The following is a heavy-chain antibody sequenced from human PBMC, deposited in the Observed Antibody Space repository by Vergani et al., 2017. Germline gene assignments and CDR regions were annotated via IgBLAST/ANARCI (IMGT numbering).Heavy chain of an antibody. CDR1: GGSISSYY. CDR2: IYYSGST. V-gene: IGHV4-59*01. J-gene: IGHJ3*02. CDR3: AREEVAGGAFDI. Sequence: QVQLPESGPGLVKPSETLSLTCTVSGGSISSYYWSWIRQPPGEGLEWIGYIYYSGSTNYNPSLKSRVTISVDTSKNQFSLKLSSVTAADTAVYYCAREEVAGGAFDIWGQGTMVTVSS. D-gene: IGHD3-10*01.